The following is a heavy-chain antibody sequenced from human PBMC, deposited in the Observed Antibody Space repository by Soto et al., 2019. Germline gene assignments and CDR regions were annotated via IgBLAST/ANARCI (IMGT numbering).Heavy chain of an antibody. V-gene: IGHV5-51*01. D-gene: IGHD3-22*01. CDR3: ARSHYYDNSGYYFYYFDY. CDR2: IYPGVSDA. CDR1: GYSFSTYW. Sequence: GESLKISCTGSGYSFSTYWIGWVRQMPGKGLEWMGGIYPGVSDARYSPSFQGQVTISADKSLSTAYLQWSSLEASDTAMYYCARSHYYDNSGYYFYYFDYWGQGTLVTVSS. J-gene: IGHJ4*02.